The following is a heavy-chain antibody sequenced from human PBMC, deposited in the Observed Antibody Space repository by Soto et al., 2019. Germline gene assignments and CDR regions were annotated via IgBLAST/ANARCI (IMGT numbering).Heavy chain of an antibody. CDR2: MRSSGGDT. V-gene: IGHV3-23*01. D-gene: IGHD5-12*01. J-gene: IGHJ4*02. Sequence: EVQVLESGGGLVQPGGSLRLSCAASGFAFSLCAMSWVRQAPGKGLEWVSSMRSSGGDTYYADSVTGRFTISRDDSKNTLYLQMNSLRVEDTALYYCAKGHSNSYYYSDFWGQGTLVTVSS. CDR1: GFAFSLCA. CDR3: AKGHSNSYYYSDF.